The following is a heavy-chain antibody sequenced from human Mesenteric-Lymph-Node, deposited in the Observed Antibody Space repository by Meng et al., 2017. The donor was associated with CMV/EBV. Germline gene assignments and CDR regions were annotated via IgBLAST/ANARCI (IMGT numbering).Heavy chain of an antibody. J-gene: IGHJ4*02. CDR3: TRRLPYNGYDW. V-gene: IGHV3-48*04. CDR1: EVSFSYYS. Sequence: GGSLRLSCAASEVSFSYYSMNWVRQSPGKGLEWVSYISFSGDVIQYGESVKGRFTMSRENAKNSLYLQMNSLRAEDTAVYYCTRRLPYNGYDWWGKGTLVTVSS. D-gene: IGHD5-12*01. CDR2: ISFSGDVI.